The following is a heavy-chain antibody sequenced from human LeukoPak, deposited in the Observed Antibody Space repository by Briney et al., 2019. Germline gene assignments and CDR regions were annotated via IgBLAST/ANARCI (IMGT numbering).Heavy chain of an antibody. CDR3: ARERPPGDSSSWFLEGYFDI. D-gene: IGHD6-13*01. J-gene: IGHJ4*02. CDR2: IIPIFGTA. Sequence: SVKVSCKASGGTFSSYAITWVRQAPGQGLEWMGRIIPIFGTANYAQKFQGRVTITTDESTSTAYMELSTLRSDDTAVYYCARERPPGDSSSWFLEGYFDIWGQGSLVTVSS. V-gene: IGHV1-69*05. CDR1: GGTFSSYA.